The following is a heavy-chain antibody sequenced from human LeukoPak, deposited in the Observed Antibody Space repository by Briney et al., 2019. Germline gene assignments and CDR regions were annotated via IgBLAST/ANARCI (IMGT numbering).Heavy chain of an antibody. V-gene: IGHV3-23*01. CDR3: AKDPVLGGYGGSYHNWFDP. J-gene: IGHJ5*02. Sequence: GGSLRLSCAASGFTFSSYGMSWVRQAPGKGLEWVSAISGSGGSTYYADSVKGRFTISRDNSKNTLYLQMNSLRAEDTAVYYCAKDPVLGGYGGSYHNWFDPWGQGTLVTVSS. D-gene: IGHD1-26*01. CDR2: ISGSGGST. CDR1: GFTFSSYG.